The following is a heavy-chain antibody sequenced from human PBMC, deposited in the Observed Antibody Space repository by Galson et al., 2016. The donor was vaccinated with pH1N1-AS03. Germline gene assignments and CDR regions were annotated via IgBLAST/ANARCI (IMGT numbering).Heavy chain of an antibody. V-gene: IGHV3-30*02. D-gene: IGHD3/OR15-3a*01. CDR3: VKGGGYSHGFLDYYFDS. CDR2: IRYDESIK. Sequence: SLRLSCAASGFVFSTSAIHWVRQSPGKGLEWVAFIRYDESIKNYGDSVKGRFSISRDNPTNTVYLEMNTLRPEDTAVYYCVKGGGYSHGFLDYYFDSWGQGTLVTVSS. CDR1: GFVFSTSA. J-gene: IGHJ4*02.